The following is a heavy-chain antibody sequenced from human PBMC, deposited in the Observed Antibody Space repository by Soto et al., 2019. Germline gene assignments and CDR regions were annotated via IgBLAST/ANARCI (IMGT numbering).Heavy chain of an antibody. D-gene: IGHD2-8*01. CDR3: ARGVIVLMVSVFDP. CDR1: GGSISSGDYY. CDR2: IYYSGST. J-gene: IGHJ5*02. V-gene: IGHV4-30-4*01. Sequence: QVQLQESGPGLVKPSQTLSLTCTVSGGSISSGDYYWSWIRQPPGKGLEWIGYIYYSGSTYYNPSLTSSVTISVDTSKNQFSLTLSSVTAADTAVYYCARGVIVLMVSVFDPWGQGTLVTVSS.